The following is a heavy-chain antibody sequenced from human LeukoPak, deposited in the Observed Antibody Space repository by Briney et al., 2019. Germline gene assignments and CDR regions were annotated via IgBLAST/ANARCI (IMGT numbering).Heavy chain of an antibody. V-gene: IGHV5-51*01. D-gene: IGHD5-12*01. Sequence: GGSLQISCKGSGYSFTNYWIGWVRRMAGQGLEWMEIIYPGDSDTRYSPSFQGQVTISADKSISTAYLQWSSLKASDTAMYFCARRDSGFEFFDSWGQGTLVTVSS. CDR3: ARRDSGFEFFDS. CDR2: IYPGDSDT. J-gene: IGHJ4*02. CDR1: GYSFTNYW.